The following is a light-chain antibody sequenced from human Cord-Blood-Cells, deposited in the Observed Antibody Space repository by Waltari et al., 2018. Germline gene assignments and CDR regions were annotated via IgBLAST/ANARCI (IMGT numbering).Light chain of an antibody. CDR1: QSVSSN. CDR3: QQYNNWPMYT. V-gene: IGKV3-15*01. Sequence: EIVMTQSPATLSVSPGERATLSCRASQSVSSNLAWNQQKPGQAPRLLIYGASTRATGIPARFSGSGSGTESTLTISSLQSEDFAVYYCQQYNNWPMYTFGQGTKLEIK. CDR2: GAS. J-gene: IGKJ2*01.